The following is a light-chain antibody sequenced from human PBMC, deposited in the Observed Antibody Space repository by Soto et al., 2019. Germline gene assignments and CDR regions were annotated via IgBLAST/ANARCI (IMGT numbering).Light chain of an antibody. V-gene: IGKV1-39*01. J-gene: IGKJ1*01. CDR2: LAT. Sequence: DIQMTQSPSSLSSSVGARVTITCRASQSISRYLSWYQQKPGKAPKVLIFLATTLQSGVPSRFSGSGSGTDFTLTIRSLQPEDFATYYCLQTYTSPRTFGQGTKVEIK. CDR3: LQTYTSPRT. CDR1: QSISRY.